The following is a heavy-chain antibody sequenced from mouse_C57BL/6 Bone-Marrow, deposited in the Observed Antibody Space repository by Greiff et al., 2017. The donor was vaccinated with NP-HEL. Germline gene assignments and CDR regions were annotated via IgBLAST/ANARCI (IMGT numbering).Heavy chain of an antibody. CDR2: IYPGAGDT. V-gene: IGHV1-80*01. CDR1: GYAFSNYW. CDR3: ARGAY. Sequence: VKLMESGAELVKPGASVKLSCKASGYAFSNYWMNWVKQRPGKGLEWIGQIYPGAGDTHYNGKFKDKATLTADKSSSTAYMQLSRLTSEDSAVYCCARGAYWGRGPLVTVSA. J-gene: IGHJ3*01.